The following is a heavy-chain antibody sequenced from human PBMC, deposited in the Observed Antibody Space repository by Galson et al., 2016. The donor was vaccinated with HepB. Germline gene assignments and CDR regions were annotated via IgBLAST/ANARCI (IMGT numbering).Heavy chain of an antibody. CDR1: GDSISRDTW. V-gene: IGHV4-4*02. CDR2: IYHTGST. D-gene: IGHD4-23*01. J-gene: IGHJ4*02. CDR3: VGGKLASGWPY. Sequence: TLSLTCAVSGDSISRDTWWSWVRQPPGEGLEWIGEIYHTGSTNYDPSVKNRVTISLDKSRNQFSLRLTSVTATDTAVYYCVGGKLASGWPYWGQGNLVRVSS.